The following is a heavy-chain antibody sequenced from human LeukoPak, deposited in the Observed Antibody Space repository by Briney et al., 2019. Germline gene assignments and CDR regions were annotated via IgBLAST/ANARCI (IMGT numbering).Heavy chain of an antibody. CDR1: GGSISSYY. Sequence: NPSETLSLTCTVSGGSISSYYWSWIRQPAGKGLEWIGRIYTSGSTNYNPSLKSRVTISVDTSKNQFSLKLSSVTAADTAVYYCAREPHIVVVPAAMHHWFDPWGQGTLVTVSS. CDR2: IYTSGST. CDR3: AREPHIVVVPAAMHHWFDP. D-gene: IGHD2-2*01. J-gene: IGHJ5*02. V-gene: IGHV4-4*07.